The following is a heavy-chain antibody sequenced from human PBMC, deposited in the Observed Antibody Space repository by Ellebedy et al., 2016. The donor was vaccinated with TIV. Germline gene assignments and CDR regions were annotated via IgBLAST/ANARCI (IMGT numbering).Heavy chain of an antibody. CDR2: IRNKAYIGTT. V-gene: IGHV3-49*03. J-gene: IGHJ3*02. CDR1: GFTFGDYA. Sequence: GESLKISCTASGFTFGDYAMSWFRQAPGKGLEWVGFIRNKAYIGTTEYAASVKGRFTISRDDSKGIAYLQMNSLKTEDTAVYYCTKGTTTVLTPDAFDIWGQGTMVTVSS. D-gene: IGHD4-23*01. CDR3: TKGTTTVLTPDAFDI.